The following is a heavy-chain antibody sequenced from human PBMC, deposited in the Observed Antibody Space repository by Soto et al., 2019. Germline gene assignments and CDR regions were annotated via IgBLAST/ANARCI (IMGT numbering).Heavy chain of an antibody. CDR1: GFTFSSYA. Sequence: EVQLVESGGGLVQPGGSLRLSCAASGFTFSSYAMHWVRQAPGKGLEYVSTINNNGGTTYYAKSVKGRFTLSRDNAKNTLYLQMGRLRGEAMCVYYCASTIAAAGRVYFDYWGQGSLGTVSS. V-gene: IGHV3-64*01. CDR3: ASTIAAAGRVYFDY. CDR2: INNNGGTT. D-gene: IGHD6-13*01. J-gene: IGHJ4*02.